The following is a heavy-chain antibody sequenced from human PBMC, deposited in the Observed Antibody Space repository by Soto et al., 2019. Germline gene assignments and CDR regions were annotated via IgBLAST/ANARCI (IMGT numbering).Heavy chain of an antibody. V-gene: IGHV2-5*02. J-gene: IGHJ4*02. CDR3: AHTLHRGYYSNWRNFKS. Sequence: SGATLVNPTQTLTLTCTFSGFSLSTSGAGVGWVRQRPGKALECLALIYWDEDKRYSPCLKSRLTITMDTSKNQVGLTMSNMDPVDTSTYYCAHTLHRGYYSNWRNFKSWGQGTMVTVYS. CDR2: IYWDEDK. D-gene: IGHD3-22*01. CDR1: GFSLSTSGAG.